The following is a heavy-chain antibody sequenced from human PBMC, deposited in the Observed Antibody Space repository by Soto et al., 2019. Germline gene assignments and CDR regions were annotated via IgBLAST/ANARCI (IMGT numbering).Heavy chain of an antibody. D-gene: IGHD3-22*01. CDR1: GYTFTSYY. CDR2: INARGGTT. Sequence: ASVKVSCKASGYTFTSYYMHWVRHAPGQGLEWMGIINARGGTTSNAQQFQGRVTMTTDTSTSTVYMELSSPRSDDTAVYYCARDRLRGYDGSGFSAWGEGALVTLCS. J-gene: IGHJ5*02. CDR3: ARDRLRGYDGSGFSA. V-gene: IGHV1-46*01.